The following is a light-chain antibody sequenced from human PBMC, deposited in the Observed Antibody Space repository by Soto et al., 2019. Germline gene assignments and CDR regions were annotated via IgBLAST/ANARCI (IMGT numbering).Light chain of an antibody. J-gene: IGKJ4*01. CDR2: AAS. V-gene: IGKV1-27*01. CDR1: QGISYY. CDR3: QKYNSAPLT. Sequence: DIQMTQSPSSLSASVGDRVTITCRASQGISYYLAWYQQKPGKVPKLLIYAASTLQSGVPSRFSGSGSRTDFTLTISSLQPEDVATFYCQKYNSAPLTLGGGTKVDIK.